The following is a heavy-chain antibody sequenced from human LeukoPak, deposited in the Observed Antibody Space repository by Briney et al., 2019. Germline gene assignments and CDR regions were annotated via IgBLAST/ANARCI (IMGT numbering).Heavy chain of an antibody. J-gene: IGHJ4*02. D-gene: IGHD3-10*01. CDR3: ARDSRGVRGAPDY. CDR1: GFTFSSYS. Sequence: GWSLRLSCAASGFTFSSYSMNWVRQAPGKGLEWVSSISSSSSYIYYADSVKGRFTISRDNAKNSLYLQMNSLRAEDTAVYYCARDSRGVRGAPDYWGQGTLVTVSS. CDR2: ISSSSSYI. V-gene: IGHV3-21*01.